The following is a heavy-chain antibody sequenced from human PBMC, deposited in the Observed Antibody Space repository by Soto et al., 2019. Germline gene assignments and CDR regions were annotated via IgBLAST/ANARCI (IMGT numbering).Heavy chain of an antibody. D-gene: IGHD2-2*01. CDR1: GFPFSSYS. CDR2: ISSSSSYI. V-gene: IGHV3-21*01. Sequence: GGSLRLSCAASGFPFSSYSMNWVRQAPGKGLEWVSSISSSSSYIYYADSVKGRFTISRDNAKNSLYLQMNSLRAEDTAVYYCARDSLYCSSTSCYRAPLNWFDPWGQGTLVTVSS. J-gene: IGHJ5*02. CDR3: ARDSLYCSSTSCYRAPLNWFDP.